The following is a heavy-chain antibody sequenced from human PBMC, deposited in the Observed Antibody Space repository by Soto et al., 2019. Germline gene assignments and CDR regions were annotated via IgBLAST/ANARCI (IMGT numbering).Heavy chain of an antibody. V-gene: IGHV1-18*01. D-gene: IGHD3-3*01. Sequence: ASVKVSCKASGYTFTSYGISWLRQAPGQGLEWMGWISAYNGNTNYAQKLQGRVTMTTDTSTSTAYMELRSLRSDDTAVYYCARDQNTIFGVVIMDYYYYGMDVWGQGTTVTVSS. J-gene: IGHJ6*02. CDR2: ISAYNGNT. CDR3: ARDQNTIFGVVIMDYYYYGMDV. CDR1: GYTFTSYG.